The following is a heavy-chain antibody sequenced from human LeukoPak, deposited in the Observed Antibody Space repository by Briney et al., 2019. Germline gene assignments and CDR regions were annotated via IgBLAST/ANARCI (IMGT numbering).Heavy chain of an antibody. CDR2: FDPEDGET. D-gene: IGHD3-10*01. J-gene: IGHJ4*02. V-gene: IGHV1-24*01. CDR1: GYTLIELS. Sequence: ASVKVSCKVSGYTLIELSMHWVRQAPGKGLEWMGGFDPEDGETIYAQKFQGRVTMTEDTSTDTAYMELSSPRSEDTAVYYCATDHFRGDMVRFFVYWGQGTLVTVSS. CDR3: ATDHFRGDMVRFFVY.